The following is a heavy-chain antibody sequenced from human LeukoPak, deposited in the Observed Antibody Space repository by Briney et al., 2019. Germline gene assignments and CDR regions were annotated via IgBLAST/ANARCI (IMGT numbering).Heavy chain of an antibody. CDR3: ARRSYDFHDAFDI. D-gene: IGHD5-18*01. Sequence: PSETLSLTCTVSGGSISSSSYYWGWIRQPPGKGLEWIGSIYYSGSTYYNPSLKSRVTISVDTSKSQFSLKLSSVTAADTAVYYCARRSYDFHDAFDIWGQGTMVTVSS. CDR1: GGSISSSSYY. J-gene: IGHJ3*02. V-gene: IGHV4-39*01. CDR2: IYYSGST.